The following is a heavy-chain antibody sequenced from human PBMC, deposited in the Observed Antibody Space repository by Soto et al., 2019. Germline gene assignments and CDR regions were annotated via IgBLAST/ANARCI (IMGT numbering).Heavy chain of an antibody. Sequence: GSLRLSCAASGCTFSSYARSWVRQAPGKGLEWVSAISGSGGSTYYADSVKGRFTISRDNAKNTLYLQMNSLRSEDTAVYYCATDLSSGWTSGSFDYWGQGTLVTVSS. D-gene: IGHD6-19*01. CDR2: ISGSGGST. CDR1: GCTFSSYA. CDR3: ATDLSSGWTSGSFDY. J-gene: IGHJ4*02. V-gene: IGHV3-23*01.